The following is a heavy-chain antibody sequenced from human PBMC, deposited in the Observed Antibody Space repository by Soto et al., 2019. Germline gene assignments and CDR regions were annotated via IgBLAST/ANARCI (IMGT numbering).Heavy chain of an antibody. J-gene: IGHJ4*02. Sequence: LEESLKISCKVSGYTFTTFWIAWVRQKSGKGLEWMGIIDPADSHVIYSPSSQGQVTISADRSINTVYLQWSTLKASDTATYYCARGRNVLDYSSQGTLDIGSS. CDR1: GYTFTTFW. CDR2: IDPADSHV. V-gene: IGHV5-51*01. CDR3: ARGRNVLDY.